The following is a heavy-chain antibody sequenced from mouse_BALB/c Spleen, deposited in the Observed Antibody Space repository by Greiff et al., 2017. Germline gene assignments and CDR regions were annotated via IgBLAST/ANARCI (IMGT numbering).Heavy chain of an antibody. Sequence: EVKLMESGGGLVKLGGSLKLSCAASGFTFSSYYMSWVRQTPEKRLELVAAINSNGGSTYYPDTVKGRFTISRDNAKNTLYLQMSSLKSEDTALYYCATITTVGAMDYWGQGTSVTVSS. CDR2: INSNGGST. V-gene: IGHV5-6-2*01. CDR3: ATITTVGAMDY. CDR1: GFTFSSYY. J-gene: IGHJ4*01. D-gene: IGHD1-1*01.